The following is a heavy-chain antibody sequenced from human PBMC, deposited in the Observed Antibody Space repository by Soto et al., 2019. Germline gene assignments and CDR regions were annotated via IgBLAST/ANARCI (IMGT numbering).Heavy chain of an antibody. CDR2: ISAYNGNT. V-gene: IGHV1-18*01. CDR3: VRVSSGYSFDY. Sequence: ALVKVSCKASGYTLTSYGISWVRQAPGQGLEWMGWISAYNGNTNYAQKLQGRVTMTTDTSTSTAYMELRSLRSDDTAVYYCVRVSSGYSFDYWGQGTLVTVSS. CDR1: GYTLTSYG. D-gene: IGHD3-22*01. J-gene: IGHJ4*02.